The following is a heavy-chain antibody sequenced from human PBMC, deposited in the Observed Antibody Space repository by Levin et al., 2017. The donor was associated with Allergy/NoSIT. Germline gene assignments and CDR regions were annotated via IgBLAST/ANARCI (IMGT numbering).Heavy chain of an antibody. CDR1: GGSFSGYY. V-gene: IGHV4-34*01. J-gene: IGHJ4*02. CDR3: ARGVSSGSYYHY. Sequence: SETLSLTCAVYGGSFSGYYWSWIRQPPGKGLEWIGEINHSGSTNYNPSLKSRVTISVDTSKKQFSLKLRSVTAADTAVFYCARGVSSGSYYHYWGQGTLVTVSS. CDR2: INHSGST. D-gene: IGHD1-26*01.